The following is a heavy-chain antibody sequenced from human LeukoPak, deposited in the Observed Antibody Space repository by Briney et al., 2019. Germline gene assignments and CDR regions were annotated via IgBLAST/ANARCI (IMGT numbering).Heavy chain of an antibody. CDR2: IKEDESDV. V-gene: IGHV3-7*01. CDR1: GCTFSDSW. J-gene: IGHJ5*02. CDR3: GRGLDTAYRQVKS. D-gene: IGHD3-16*01. Sequence: HPGGSLRLSCATSGCTFSDSWMNWVRQAPGRGLEWVASIKEDESDVYYVDSVKGRFTISRDNAKNSLYLQMSSLRVEDTAVYYCGRGLDTAYRQVKSWGQGTLVTVSS.